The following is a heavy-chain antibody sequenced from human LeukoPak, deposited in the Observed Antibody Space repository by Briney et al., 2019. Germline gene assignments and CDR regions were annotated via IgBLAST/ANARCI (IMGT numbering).Heavy chain of an antibody. Sequence: SETLSLTCTVSGYSISSGYYWGWIRQPPGKGLEWIGSIYESGSTYYNPSLKSRVTISVDTSKNQFSLKLSSVTAADTAVYYCARGTTVLRVFDYWGQGTLVTVSS. J-gene: IGHJ4*02. V-gene: IGHV4-38-2*02. CDR3: ARGTTVLRVFDY. D-gene: IGHD4-23*01. CDR2: IYESGST. CDR1: GYSISSGYY.